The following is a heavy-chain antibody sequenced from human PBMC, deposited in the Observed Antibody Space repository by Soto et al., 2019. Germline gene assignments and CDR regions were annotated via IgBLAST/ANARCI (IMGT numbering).Heavy chain of an antibody. J-gene: IGHJ6*02. CDR2: IVVASGRT. CDR3: SADHPHTAIGWPV. Sequence: SVKVSCKASGFDFGSFGIQFLRQTRGRGLEWIGWIVVASGRTNYARQFQGRVAFSRDMSSTTVYMDLYDLKSDDTAVYFCSADHPHTAIGWPVWGQGTTVTVSS. V-gene: IGHV1-58*02. CDR1: GFDFGSFG.